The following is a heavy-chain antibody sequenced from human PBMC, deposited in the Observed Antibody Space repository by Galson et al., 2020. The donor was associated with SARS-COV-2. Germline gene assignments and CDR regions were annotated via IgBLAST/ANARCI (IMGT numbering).Heavy chain of an antibody. CDR1: GGSISSSSYY. V-gene: IGHV4-39*01. Sequence: SETLSLTCTVSGGSISSSSYYWGWIRQPPGKGLEWIVSIYYSGNTYYNPSLKSRVTISVDTSKNQFSLKLSSVTAADTAVYYCARSERGYSYGSVDYWGQGTLVTVSS. J-gene: IGHJ4*02. CDR2: IYYSGNT. D-gene: IGHD5-18*01. CDR3: ARSERGYSYGSVDY.